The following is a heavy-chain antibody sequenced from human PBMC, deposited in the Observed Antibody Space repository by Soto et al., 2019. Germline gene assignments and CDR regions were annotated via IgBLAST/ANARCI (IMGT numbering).Heavy chain of an antibody. Sequence: EVQLVESGGGLVKPGGSLRLSCAASGFTYNTDSMNWVRQAPGKGLEWVSSISSSSSYIYYADSVKGRFTISRDNARNSLYLQMNSLRAEDTAVYYCARVHDYGLTNRFDPWGQGTLVTVSS. J-gene: IGHJ5*02. CDR1: GFTYNTDS. CDR2: ISSSSSYI. D-gene: IGHD4-17*01. CDR3: ARVHDYGLTNRFDP. V-gene: IGHV3-21*01.